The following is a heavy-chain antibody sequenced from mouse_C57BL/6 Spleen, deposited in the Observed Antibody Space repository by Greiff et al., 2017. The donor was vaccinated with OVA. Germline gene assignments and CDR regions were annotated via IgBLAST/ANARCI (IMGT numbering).Heavy chain of an antibody. CDR3: TRAGDGYYGGGMDY. CDR1: GYTFTSYW. CDR2: IDPSDSET. V-gene: IGHV1-52*01. D-gene: IGHD2-3*01. Sequence: VQLQQPGAELVRPGSSVKLSCKASGYTFTSYWMHWVKQRPIQGLEWIGNIDPSDSETHYNQKFKDKATLTVDKSSSTAYMQLSSLTSEDSAVYYGTRAGDGYYGGGMDYWGQGTSVTVSS. J-gene: IGHJ4*01.